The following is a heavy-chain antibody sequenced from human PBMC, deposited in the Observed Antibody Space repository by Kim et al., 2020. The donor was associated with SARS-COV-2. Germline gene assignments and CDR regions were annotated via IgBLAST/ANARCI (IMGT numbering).Heavy chain of an antibody. CDR1: GFTFSSYS. CDR2: ISSSSSYI. V-gene: IGHV3-21*01. D-gene: IGHD3-22*01. CDR3: ARDGGDYDSSGTDY. Sequence: GGSLRLSCAASGFTFSSYSMNWVRQAPGKGLEWVSSISSSSSYIYYADSVKGRFTISRDNAKNSLYLQMNSLRAEDTAVYYCARDGGDYDSSGTDYWGQGTLVTVSS. J-gene: IGHJ4*02.